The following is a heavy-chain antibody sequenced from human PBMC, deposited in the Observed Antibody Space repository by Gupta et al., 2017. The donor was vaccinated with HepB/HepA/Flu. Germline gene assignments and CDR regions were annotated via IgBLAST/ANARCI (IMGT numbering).Heavy chain of an antibody. J-gene: IGHJ4*02. CDR1: GFTFSIYS. V-gene: IGHV3-21*01. CDR3: VRERDDYGDYRAFDF. CDR2: ISGSSIYI. D-gene: IGHD4-17*01. Sequence: EVQVVESGGGLVNPGGSLRLSCAASGFTFSIYSMSWVRQAPGKGLEWVSSISGSSIYIHYADSVKGRFTISRDNAKNSLYLQMNSLRAEDTALYYCVRERDDYGDYRAFDFWGQGTLVAVSS.